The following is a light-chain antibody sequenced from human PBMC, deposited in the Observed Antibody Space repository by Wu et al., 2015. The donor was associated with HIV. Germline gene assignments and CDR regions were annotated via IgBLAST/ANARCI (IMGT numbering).Light chain of an antibody. CDR2: DAS. Sequence: EKVMTQSPVILSVSPGGRGTLSCRASQSVSSNLAWYQQKPGQAPRLLIYDASTRATGIPARFSGSGSGTDFTLTISDMQSEDSGLYYCQQYYDWPWTFGQGTKVEIK. CDR3: QQYYDWPWT. V-gene: IGKV3-15*01. J-gene: IGKJ1*01. CDR1: QSVSSN.